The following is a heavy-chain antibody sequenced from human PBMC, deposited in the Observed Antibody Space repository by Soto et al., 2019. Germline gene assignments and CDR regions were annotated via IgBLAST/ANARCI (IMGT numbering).Heavy chain of an antibody. CDR2: ISGSGGST. CDR3: AKDQFRDILTGYPYY. CDR1: GFTFSSYA. Sequence: PGGSLRLSCASSGFTFSSYAMSLVRQAPGKGLEWVSAISGSGGSTYYADSVKGRFTISRDNSKNTLYLQMNSLRAEDTAVYYCAKDQFRDILTGYPYYWGQGTLVTVSS. V-gene: IGHV3-23*01. J-gene: IGHJ4*02. D-gene: IGHD3-9*01.